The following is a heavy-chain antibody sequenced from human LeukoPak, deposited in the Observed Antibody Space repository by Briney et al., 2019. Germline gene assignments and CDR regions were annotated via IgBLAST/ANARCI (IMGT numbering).Heavy chain of an antibody. CDR1: GFTFSSYW. V-gene: IGHV3-7*01. CDR3: ARDPDWYSSGPWYFDL. CDR2: IKQDGSEK. J-gene: IGHJ2*01. D-gene: IGHD6-19*01. Sequence: GGSLRLSCAASGFTFSSYWMSWVRQAPGKGLEWVANIKQDGSEKYYVDSVKGRFTISRDNAKNSLYLQMNSLRAEDTAVYYCARDPDWYSSGPWYFDLWGRGTLVTVSS.